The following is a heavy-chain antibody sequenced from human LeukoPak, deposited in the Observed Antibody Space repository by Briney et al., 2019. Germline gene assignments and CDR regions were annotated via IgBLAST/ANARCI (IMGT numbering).Heavy chain of an antibody. V-gene: IGHV3-11*01. D-gene: IGHD1-14*01. J-gene: IGHJ6*02. CDR3: ARGTSTGYYNYYGMDV. CDR1: GFTFSDYY. CDR2: ISSSGSTI. Sequence: GGSLRLSCAASGFTFSDYYMSWIRQAPGKGLEWVSYISSSGSTIYYADSVKGRFTISRDDAKNSLYLQMNSLRAEDTAVYYCARGTSTGYYNYYGMDVWGQGTTVTVSS.